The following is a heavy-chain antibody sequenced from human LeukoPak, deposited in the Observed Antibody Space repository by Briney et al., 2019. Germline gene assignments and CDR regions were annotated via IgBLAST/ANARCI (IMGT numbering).Heavy chain of an antibody. D-gene: IGHD1-7*01. CDR1: GFTFSSYA. J-gene: IGHJ6*03. CDR3: ARDRKLELRLFSYMDV. CDR2: ISYDGSNK. Sequence: GGSLRLSCAASGFTFSSYALHWVRQAPGKGPEWVAVISYDGSNKYYADSVKGRFTISRDNSKNTLYLQMNSLRAEDTAVYYCARDRKLELRLFSYMDVWGKGTTVTVSS. V-gene: IGHV3-30*04.